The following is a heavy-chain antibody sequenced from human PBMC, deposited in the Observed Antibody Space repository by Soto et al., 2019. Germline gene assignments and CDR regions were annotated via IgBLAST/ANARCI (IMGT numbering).Heavy chain of an antibody. CDR3: ARQSTITGNYYFDY. J-gene: IGHJ4*02. Sequence: PSETLSLTCPVSGDSLSRRGFYWNWIRHLPGKGLEWIGYISYSGATYYSPSLKSRLTISMDTSKNHFSLNLTSVTAADTAIYYCARQSTITGNYYFDYWGPGTLVTV. CDR1: GDSLSRRGFY. CDR2: ISYSGAT. V-gene: IGHV4-31*03. D-gene: IGHD5-12*01.